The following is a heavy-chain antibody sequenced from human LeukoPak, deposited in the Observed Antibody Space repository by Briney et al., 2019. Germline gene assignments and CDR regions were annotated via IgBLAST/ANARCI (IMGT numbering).Heavy chain of an antibody. J-gene: IGHJ4*02. CDR2: IYTSGST. Sequence: SSQTLSLTCTVSGAFISSGTYYWSWIRQPAGKGLEWIGRIYTSGSTNYNPSLKSRVTISVDTSKNQFSLKLSSVTAADTAVYYCAREGVQYSSGWYLDYFDYWGQGTLVTVSS. D-gene: IGHD6-19*01. CDR3: AREGVQYSSGWYLDYFDY. V-gene: IGHV4-61*02. CDR1: GAFISSGTYY.